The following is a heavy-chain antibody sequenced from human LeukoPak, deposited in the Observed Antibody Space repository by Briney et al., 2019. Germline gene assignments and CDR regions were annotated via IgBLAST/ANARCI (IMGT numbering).Heavy chain of an antibody. J-gene: IGHJ4*02. Sequence: PGGSLRLSCAASGFTFSSYAMSWVRQAPGKGLEWDSAISGSGGSTYYADSVKGRFTISRDNSKNTLYLQMNSLRAEDTAVYYCAKDWPPVSSTSCLDWGQGTLVTVSS. V-gene: IGHV3-23*01. CDR2: ISGSGGST. CDR3: AKDWPPVSSTSCLD. D-gene: IGHD2-2*01. CDR1: GFTFSSYA.